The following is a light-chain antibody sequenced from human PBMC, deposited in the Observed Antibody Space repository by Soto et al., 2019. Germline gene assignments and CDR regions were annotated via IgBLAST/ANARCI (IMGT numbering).Light chain of an antibody. V-gene: IGKV3-15*01. Sequence: EIVLTQSPATLAVSPGERATLSCRASQSVNSNLTWYQQKPARAPRLLIYGASTRAAGIPARFSGSGSGTEFTLTISSLQSEDFAVYYCQQYNNWPPLFTFGPGTKVDIK. CDR3: QQYNNWPPLFT. CDR2: GAS. CDR1: QSVNSN. J-gene: IGKJ3*01.